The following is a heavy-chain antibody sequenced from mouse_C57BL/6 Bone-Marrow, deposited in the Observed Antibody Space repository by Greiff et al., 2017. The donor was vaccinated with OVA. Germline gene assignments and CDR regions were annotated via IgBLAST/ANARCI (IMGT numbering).Heavy chain of an antibody. D-gene: IGHD1-1*01. CDR3: AREILRYGFAY. Sequence: VQLQQSGPELVKPGASVKISCKASGYTFTDYYMNWVKQSHGKSLEWIGDINPNNGGTSYNQKFKGKATLTVDKSSSTAYMELRSLTSEDSAVYYCAREILRYGFAYWGQGTLVTVSA. CDR1: GYTFTDYY. CDR2: INPNNGGT. J-gene: IGHJ3*01. V-gene: IGHV1-26*01.